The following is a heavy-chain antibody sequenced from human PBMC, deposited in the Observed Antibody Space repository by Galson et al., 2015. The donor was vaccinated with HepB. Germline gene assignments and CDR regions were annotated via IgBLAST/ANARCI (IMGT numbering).Heavy chain of an antibody. Sequence: SLRLSCAASGFTFSGYGMHWVRQAPGKGLEWVAVIWYGGSNRYYADSVKGRFTISRDNSRNTLYLQMNSLRAEDTAVYYCARRVDTAMGEPLHFWGPGTMVTVSS. CDR3: ARRVDTAMGEPLHF. V-gene: IGHV3-33*08. CDR1: GFTFSGYG. CDR2: IWYGGSNR. J-gene: IGHJ3*01. D-gene: IGHD5-18*01.